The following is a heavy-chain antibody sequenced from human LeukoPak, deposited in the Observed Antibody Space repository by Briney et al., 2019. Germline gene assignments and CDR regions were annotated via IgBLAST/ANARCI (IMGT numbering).Heavy chain of an antibody. CDR1: GGSISSSNW. CDR2: IYHSGST. J-gene: IGHJ4*02. Sequence: NASGTLSLTCAVSGGSISSSNWWSWVRQPPGKGLEWIGEIYHSGSTNYNPSLKSRVTISVDKSKNQFSLKLSSVTAADTAVYYCAQRLAVAGTNYFDYWDQGTLVTVSS. CDR3: AQRLAVAGTNYFDY. D-gene: IGHD6-19*01. V-gene: IGHV4-4*02.